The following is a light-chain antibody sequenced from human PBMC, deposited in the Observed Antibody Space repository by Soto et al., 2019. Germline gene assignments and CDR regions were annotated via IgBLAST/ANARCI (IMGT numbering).Light chain of an antibody. CDR3: QQYNDWPRT. J-gene: IGKJ1*01. V-gene: IGKV3-15*01. Sequence: EIVLTQSPATLSVSPGERATLSCRASQSVTSNLAWYQQKPGQAPRFLMYGASIRATGIPDRFSGSGSGTEFTLTISSLQSEDFAVYYCQQYNDWPRTCGQGTKVEVK. CDR1: QSVTSN. CDR2: GAS.